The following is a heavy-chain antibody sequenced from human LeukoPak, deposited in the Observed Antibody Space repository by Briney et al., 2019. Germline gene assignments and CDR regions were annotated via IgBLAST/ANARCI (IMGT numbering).Heavy chain of an antibody. V-gene: IGHV1-18*01. J-gene: IGHJ4*02. Sequence: ASVKVSCKASGYTFTSYGISRVRQAPGQGLEWMGWISAYNGNTNYAQKLQGRVTMTTDTSTSTAYMELRSLRSDDTAVYYCARLCGSSGWYCNYFDYWGQGTLVTVSS. CDR3: ARLCGSSGWYCNYFDY. CDR2: ISAYNGNT. D-gene: IGHD6-19*01. CDR1: GYTFTSYG.